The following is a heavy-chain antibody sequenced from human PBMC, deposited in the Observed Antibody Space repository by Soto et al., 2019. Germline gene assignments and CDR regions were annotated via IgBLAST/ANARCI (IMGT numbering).Heavy chain of an antibody. V-gene: IGHV3-48*01. J-gene: IGHJ4*02. CDR2: ISGRGSPI. D-gene: IGHD5-18*01. Sequence: RRLSCAASGYTSFSYYSMNWVRQAPGKGLEWVAFISGRGSPIYYADSVRGRFTISRDNGKNSVYLEMNSLRVEDTAVYYCARVRGHSYGYVDYWGQGTLVTVSS. CDR1: GYTSFSYYS. CDR3: ARVRGHSYGYVDY.